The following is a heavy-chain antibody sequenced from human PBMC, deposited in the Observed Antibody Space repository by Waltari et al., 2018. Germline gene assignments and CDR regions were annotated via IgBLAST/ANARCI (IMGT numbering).Heavy chain of an antibody. CDR3: ARAITVAGTELFY. CDR1: GFTFSSYA. V-gene: IGHV3-30*01. J-gene: IGHJ4*02. CDR2: ISYDGSNK. D-gene: IGHD6-19*01. Sequence: QVQLVESGGGVVPPGRSLRLSCAASGFTFSSYAMHWVLQAPGKGLEWVAVISYDGSNKYYADSVKGRFTISRDNSKNTLYLQMNSLRAEDTAVYYCARAITVAGTELFYWGQGTLVTVSS.